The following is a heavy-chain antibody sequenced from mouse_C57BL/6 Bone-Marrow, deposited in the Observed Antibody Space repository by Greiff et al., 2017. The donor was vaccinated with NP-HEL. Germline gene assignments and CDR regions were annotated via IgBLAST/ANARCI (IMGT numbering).Heavy chain of an antibody. CDR3: TTVVAPYAMDY. Sequence: VQLQQSGAELVRPGASVKLSCTASGFNIKDDYMHWVKQRTEQGLEWIGWIDPENGDTEYASKFQGKATITADTSSNTAYLQLSSLTSEDTAVYYCTTVVAPYAMDYWGQGTSVTVSS. D-gene: IGHD1-1*01. V-gene: IGHV14-4*01. J-gene: IGHJ4*01. CDR2: IDPENGDT. CDR1: GFNIKDDY.